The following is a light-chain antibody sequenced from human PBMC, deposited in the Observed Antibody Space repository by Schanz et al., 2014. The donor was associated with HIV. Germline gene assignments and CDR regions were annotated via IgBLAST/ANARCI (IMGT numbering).Light chain of an antibody. Sequence: QSALTQPASVSGSPGQSITISCTGTSSNVGGYDYVPWYQQHPGKAPKLIIFDVSNPPSGISYRFSGSKSGNTASLTISGLQAEDEGDYYCSSYTSTNTLVVFGGGTKLTVL. J-gene: IGLJ2*01. CDR2: DVS. V-gene: IGLV2-14*03. CDR1: SSNVGGYDY. CDR3: SSYTSTNTLVV.